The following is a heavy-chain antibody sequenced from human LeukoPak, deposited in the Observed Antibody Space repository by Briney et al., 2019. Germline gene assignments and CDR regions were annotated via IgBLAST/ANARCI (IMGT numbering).Heavy chain of an antibody. CDR1: GFTFSSYE. V-gene: IGHV3-48*03. J-gene: IGHJ4*02. D-gene: IGHD3-9*01. CDR2: ISSSGSTI. Sequence: SGGSLRLSCAASGFTFSSYEMNWVRQAPGKGLEWVSYISSSGSTIYYADSVKGRFTISRDNAKNSLYLQTNSLRAEDTAVYYCARDSRGAYDILTGYWDYWGQGTLVTVSS. CDR3: ARDSRGAYDILTGYWDY.